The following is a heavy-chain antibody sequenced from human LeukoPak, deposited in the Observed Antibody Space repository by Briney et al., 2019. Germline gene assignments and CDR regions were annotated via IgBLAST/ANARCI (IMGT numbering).Heavy chain of an antibody. V-gene: IGHV4-59*01. CDR2: IYYSGST. J-gene: IGHJ4*02. D-gene: IGHD5-12*01. CDR1: GGSISSYY. Sequence: SETLSLTCTVSGGSISSYYWSWIRQPPGKGLEWIGYIYYSGSTNYNPSLKSRVTISVDTSKNQFSLKLSSVTAVDTAVYYCARAPGGYSGYDFDYWGQGTLVTVSS. CDR3: ARAPGGYSGYDFDY.